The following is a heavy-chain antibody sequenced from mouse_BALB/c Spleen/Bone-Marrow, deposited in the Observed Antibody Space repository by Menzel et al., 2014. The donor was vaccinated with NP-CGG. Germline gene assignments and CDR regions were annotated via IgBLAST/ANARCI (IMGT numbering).Heavy chain of an antibody. CDR3: ARDYYDNIYAMDY. CDR2: IRNRSNGYTT. Sequence: EVKLMESGGGLVQPGGSLRLSCATSGFTFTDYYMSWVRQPPGKAHEWLGSIRNRSNGYTTEYSASVKGRFTISRDNSQSILYLQMNTLRAEDSATYYCARDYYDNIYAMDYWGQGTSVTVSS. CDR1: GFTFTDYY. J-gene: IGHJ4*01. D-gene: IGHD2-4*01. V-gene: IGHV7-3*02.